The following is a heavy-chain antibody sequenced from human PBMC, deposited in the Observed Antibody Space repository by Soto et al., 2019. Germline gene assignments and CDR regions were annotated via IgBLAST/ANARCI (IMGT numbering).Heavy chain of an antibody. J-gene: IGHJ3*02. V-gene: IGHV3-21*01. CDR2: ISSSSSYI. CDR3: ARAEHCSGGSCYLFAFDI. CDR1: GGNFISYS. Sequence: AGGSHRHSCAASGGNFISYSMNWVRQATGKGLEWVSSISSSSSYIYYADSVKGRFTISRDNAKNSLYLQMNSLRAEDTAVYYCARAEHCSGGSCYLFAFDIWGQGTMVTVSS. D-gene: IGHD2-15*01.